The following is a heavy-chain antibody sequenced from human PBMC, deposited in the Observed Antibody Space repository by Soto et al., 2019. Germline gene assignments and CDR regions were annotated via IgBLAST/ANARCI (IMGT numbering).Heavy chain of an antibody. CDR3: AKGGRQWLVTSDFNY. D-gene: IGHD6-19*01. J-gene: IGHJ4*02. CDR1: GFTFSDYA. CDR2: VSHDGRNT. Sequence: VQLVESGGGVVQPGRSLRLSCAASGFTFSDYAMHWVRQAPGKGLEWVAVVSHDGRNTHYADSVKGRFTISRDSSKNTVSLEMTSLRAADTAVYYCAKGGRQWLVTSDFNYWGQGALVTV. V-gene: IGHV3-30*18.